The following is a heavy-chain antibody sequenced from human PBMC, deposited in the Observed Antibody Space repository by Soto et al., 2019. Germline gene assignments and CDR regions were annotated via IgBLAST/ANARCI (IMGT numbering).Heavy chain of an antibody. CDR1: GFTFSSYS. CDR3: ARAGGWELPPG. V-gene: IGHV3-48*01. CDR2: ISSSSSTI. J-gene: IGHJ4*02. Sequence: EVQLVESGGGLVQPGGSLRLSCAASGFTFSSYSMNWVRQAPGKGLEWVSYISSSSSTIYHADSVKGRFTISRDNAKNSLYLQMNSLRAEDTAVYYCARAGGWELPPGWGQGTLVTVSS. D-gene: IGHD3-10*01.